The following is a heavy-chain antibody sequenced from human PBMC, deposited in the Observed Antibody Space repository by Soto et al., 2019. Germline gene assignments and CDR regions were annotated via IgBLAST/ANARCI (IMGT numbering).Heavy chain of an antibody. D-gene: IGHD4-17*01. J-gene: IGHJ4*02. V-gene: IGHV3-11*01. CDR2: ISNSGTTR. CDR1: GFTFSDYY. Sequence: QVQLVESGGGLVEPGGSLRLSCVASGFTFSDYYMSWIRQAPGKGLEYVSYISNSGTTRYYADSGTGRFTISRDNANNSLFLQLNSLRVEDTAMYYCARARETYFSLRPVDYWGQGNVVTVSS. CDR3: ARARETYFSLRPVDY.